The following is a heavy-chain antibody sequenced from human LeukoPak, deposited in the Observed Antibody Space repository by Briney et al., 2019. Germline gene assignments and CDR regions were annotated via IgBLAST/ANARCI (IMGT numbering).Heavy chain of an antibody. Sequence: ASVNVSCMASGYTFTSSDFNWVRQATGQGLEWMGWMNPNSGNTGYAQKFQGRVTMTRDTSISTAYMELSSLRSEDTAVYYCARGEDIVVYYRNNWFDPWGQGTLVTVSP. V-gene: IGHV1-8*01. CDR2: MNPNSGNT. CDR3: ARGEDIVVYYRNNWFDP. D-gene: IGHD2-15*01. J-gene: IGHJ5*02. CDR1: GYTFTSSD.